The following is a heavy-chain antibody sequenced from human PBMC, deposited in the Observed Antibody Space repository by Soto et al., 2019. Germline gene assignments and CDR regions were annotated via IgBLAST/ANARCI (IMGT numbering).Heavy chain of an antibody. CDR1: GYSFTSYW. V-gene: IGHV5-51*01. CDR2: IYPGDSET. D-gene: IGHD3-22*01. Sequence: PGESLKISCKGSGYSFTSYWIGWVRQMPGKGLEWMGTIYPGDSETTYSPSFQGQVTISADKSIRTAHLQWTSLKASDTAMYYCARLDSSGYHLVAYWGQGTLVSVSS. J-gene: IGHJ4*02. CDR3: ARLDSSGYHLVAY.